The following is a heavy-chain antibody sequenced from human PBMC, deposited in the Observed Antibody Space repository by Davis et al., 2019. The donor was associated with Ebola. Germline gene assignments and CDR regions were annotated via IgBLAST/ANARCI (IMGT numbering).Heavy chain of an antibody. CDR3: ARVETTAGMDV. CDR2: ISSRSYYI. J-gene: IGHJ6*04. D-gene: IGHD4-11*01. Sequence: GGSLRLSCAASGFIFSSYSMNWVRQAPGKGLEWVSSISSRSYYIYYSDSLKGRFTISRDNARNSVYLQMNSLRAEDTAVYYCARVETTAGMDVWGKGTTVTVSS. V-gene: IGHV3-21*04. CDR1: GFIFSSYS.